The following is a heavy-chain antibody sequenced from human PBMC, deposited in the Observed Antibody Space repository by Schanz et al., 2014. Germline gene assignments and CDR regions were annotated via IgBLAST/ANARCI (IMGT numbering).Heavy chain of an antibody. CDR2: ISSGGRNI. Sequence: EVQLVESGGGLVKPGESLRLSCAASGFIFSAYTMNWVRQAPGKGLEWVSSISSGGRNISYADSLKGRFTISRDNPKKTLYLQMNSLRAEDTAVYYCARDHQWLARYYMDVWGKGTTVTVSS. J-gene: IGHJ6*03. V-gene: IGHV3-21*01. D-gene: IGHD6-19*01. CDR1: GFIFSAYT. CDR3: ARDHQWLARYYMDV.